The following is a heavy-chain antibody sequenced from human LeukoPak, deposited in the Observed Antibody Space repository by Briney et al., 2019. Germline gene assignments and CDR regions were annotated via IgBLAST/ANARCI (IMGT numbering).Heavy chain of an antibody. J-gene: IGHJ5*02. V-gene: IGHV1-8*01. CDR2: MNPKTGNT. CDR1: GYTFTNYD. CDR3: ARGPALHKNWVGGRWFDP. Sequence: ASVKVSCKASGYTFTNYDINWVRQAPGQGLEWMGWMNPKTGNTGYAQNFQGRVTMTRDTSEITAYMELRSLRSEDTAMYYCARGPALHKNWVGGRWFDPWGQGTLVTVSS. D-gene: IGHD3-16*01.